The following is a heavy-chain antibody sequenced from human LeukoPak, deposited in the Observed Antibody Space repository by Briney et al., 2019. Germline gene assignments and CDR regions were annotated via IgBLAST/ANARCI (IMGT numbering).Heavy chain of an antibody. CDR2: ISGGDDTT. J-gene: IGHJ3*01. V-gene: IGHV3-23*01. CDR3: AKDLSLLDWFGEPDAFDF. Sequence: GGSLRLSCAASGFILSNYWMGWVRRAPGKGLEWVSTISGGDDTTTYGDSVKGRFTISRDNSNNTVYLQMDSLRVDDTAVYYCAKDLSLLDWFGEPDAFDFWGQGTMVTVSS. D-gene: IGHD3-10*01. CDR1: GFILSNYW.